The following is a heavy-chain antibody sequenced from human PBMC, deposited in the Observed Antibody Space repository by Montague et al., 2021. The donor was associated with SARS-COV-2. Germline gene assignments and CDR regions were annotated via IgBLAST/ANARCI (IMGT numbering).Heavy chain of an antibody. Sequence: SETLSLTCAVYGGSLSGYYWSWIRQPPGKGLEWIGEINHSGSTNXNPSLKSRVTISMDTSKNQFSLKLSSVTAADTAVYYCARDAEGIAARRSDAFDIWGQGTMVTVSS. CDR3: ARDAEGIAARRSDAFDI. CDR2: INHSGST. D-gene: IGHD6-6*01. CDR1: GGSLSGYY. J-gene: IGHJ3*02. V-gene: IGHV4-34*01.